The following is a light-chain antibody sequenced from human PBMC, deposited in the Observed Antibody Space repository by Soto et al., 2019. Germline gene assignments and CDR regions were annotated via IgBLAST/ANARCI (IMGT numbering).Light chain of an antibody. Sequence: SYELTQPHSVSGATAQMARIACVGNNIGSKAVHCYQQKPGQDPVLVIYSDSNRPSGIPELFSGSNPGNTATLTIGRIEAWDEADYYGQVWYSLVFGGGTKLTVL. CDR3: QVWYSLV. CDR1: NIGSKA. V-gene: IGLV3-12*02. J-gene: IGLJ2*01. CDR2: SDS.